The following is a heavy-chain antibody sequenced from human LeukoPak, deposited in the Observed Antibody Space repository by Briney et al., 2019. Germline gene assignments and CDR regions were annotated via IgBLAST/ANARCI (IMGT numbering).Heavy chain of an antibody. V-gene: IGHV1-46*01. D-gene: IGHD3-9*01. J-gene: IGHJ4*02. CDR2: INPSGGST. CDR3: AREGRYFDWFPNAYFDY. CDR1: GYTFTSYG. Sequence: ASVKVSCKASGYTFTSYGISWVRQAPGQGLEWMGIINPSGGSTSYAQKFQGRVTMTRDTSTSTVYMELSSLRSEDTAVYYCAREGRYFDWFPNAYFDYWGQGTLVTVSS.